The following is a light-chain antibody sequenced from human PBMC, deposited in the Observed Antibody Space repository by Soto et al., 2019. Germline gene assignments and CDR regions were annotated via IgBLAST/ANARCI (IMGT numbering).Light chain of an antibody. CDR1: QSVNSNY. Sequence: EIVLTQSPGTLSVSPGERVTLSCRASQSVNSNYLAWYQQRPGQAPRLLIFGASYRATGIPDRFSGSGSGTDFTLTISRLEPEVFAVYYCQQCSSSPPEFTFGPGTKVDSK. CDR3: QQCSSSPPEFT. V-gene: IGKV3-20*01. CDR2: GAS. J-gene: IGKJ3*01.